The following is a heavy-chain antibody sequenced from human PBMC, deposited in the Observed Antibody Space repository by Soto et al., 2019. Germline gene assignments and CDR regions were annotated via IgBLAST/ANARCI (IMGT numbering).Heavy chain of an antibody. CDR3: AREIDWELLAWFDP. Sequence: QVQLVESGGGVVQPGRSLRLSCAASGFTFSSYAMHWVRQAPGKGLEWVAVISYDGSNKYYADSVKGRFTISRDNSKNTMYLQMNSLRAEDTAVYYCAREIDWELLAWFDPWGQGTLVTVSS. J-gene: IGHJ5*02. D-gene: IGHD1-26*01. V-gene: IGHV3-30-3*01. CDR1: GFTFSSYA. CDR2: ISYDGSNK.